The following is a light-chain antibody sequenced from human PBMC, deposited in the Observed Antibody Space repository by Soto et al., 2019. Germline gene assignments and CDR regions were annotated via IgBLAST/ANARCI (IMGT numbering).Light chain of an antibody. CDR3: QQHRGWPRT. Sequence: EIVLTQSPATVSVSPGERVTLSCRASQSLDINLAWYQQKPGQAPRPLIYGASTRATDMPGRFRGSGAGAEFTLTISSLQSEDSAVYYCQQHRGWPRTFGQGTKVEIK. CDR2: GAS. J-gene: IGKJ1*01. CDR1: QSLDIN. V-gene: IGKV3-15*01.